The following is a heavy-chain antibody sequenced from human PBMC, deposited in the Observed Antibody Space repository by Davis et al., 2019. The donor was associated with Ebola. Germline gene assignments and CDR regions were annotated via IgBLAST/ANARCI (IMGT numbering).Heavy chain of an antibody. D-gene: IGHD5-24*01. Sequence: GGSLRLSCAASGFTVSSNHMSWVRQAPGKGLEWVSVIYDQSTAYADSVRGRFIISRDNDKSILYLQMKSLRVEDTAVYYCVRDMEMGSVPPWGQGTLVTVSS. CDR3: VRDMEMGSVPP. V-gene: IGHV3-66*01. CDR2: IYDQST. CDR1: GFTVSSNH. J-gene: IGHJ5*02.